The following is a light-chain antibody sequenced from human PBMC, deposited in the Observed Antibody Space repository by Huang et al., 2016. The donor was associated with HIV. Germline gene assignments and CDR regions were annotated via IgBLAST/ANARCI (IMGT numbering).Light chain of an antibody. CDR3: QQFSRYSPLT. CDR1: QGISNS. V-gene: IGKV1-9*01. Sequence: IQLTQSPSSLSASVGDRVTITCRASQGISNSLVWYQQKPGRAPKLLIYAASTLQSGVTSRFSGSGSGTDFTLTISSLQPEDSATYYCQQFSRYSPLTFGGGTKVEIK. J-gene: IGKJ4*01. CDR2: AAS.